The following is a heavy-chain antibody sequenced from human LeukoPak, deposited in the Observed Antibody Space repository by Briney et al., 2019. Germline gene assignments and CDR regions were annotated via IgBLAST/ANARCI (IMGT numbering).Heavy chain of an antibody. Sequence: GGSLRLSCAASGFTFSSYSMNWVRQAPRKGLEWVSHITASGTAMFYADSVKGRFTISRDNAKNSLYLQMNSLRDEDTAVYYCASSGSYRFDYWGQGTLVTVSS. CDR3: ASSGSYRFDY. D-gene: IGHD1-26*01. J-gene: IGHJ4*02. CDR1: GFTFSSYS. V-gene: IGHV3-48*02. CDR2: ITASGTAM.